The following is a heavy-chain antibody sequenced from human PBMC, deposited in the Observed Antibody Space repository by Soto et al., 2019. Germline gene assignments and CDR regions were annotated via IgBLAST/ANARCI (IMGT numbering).Heavy chain of an antibody. J-gene: IGHJ4*02. CDR3: ARDRRDSSGYYWLLDY. D-gene: IGHD3-22*01. V-gene: IGHV4-61*01. CDR2: IYYSGST. Sequence: PSETLSLTCTVSGGSVSSGSYYWSWIRQPPGKGLEWIGYIYYSGSTNYNPSLKSRVTISVDTSKNQFSLKLSSVTAADTAVYYCARDRRDSSGYYWLLDYWGQGTLVTVSS. CDR1: GGSVSSGSYY.